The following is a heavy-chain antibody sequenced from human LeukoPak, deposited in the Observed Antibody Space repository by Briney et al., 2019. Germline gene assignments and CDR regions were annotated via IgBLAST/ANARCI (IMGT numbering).Heavy chain of an antibody. Sequence: GRSLRLSCAASGFTFSSYTIHWVRQAPGKGLEWVALISYDGSNKYYAASVKGRFTISRDNSKNTLYLQMNSLRAEDTAVYYCARDLGWSGYYPEYWGQGTLVTVSS. CDR2: ISYDGSNK. V-gene: IGHV3-30-3*01. CDR3: ARDLGWSGYYPEY. J-gene: IGHJ4*02. D-gene: IGHD3-3*01. CDR1: GFTFSSYT.